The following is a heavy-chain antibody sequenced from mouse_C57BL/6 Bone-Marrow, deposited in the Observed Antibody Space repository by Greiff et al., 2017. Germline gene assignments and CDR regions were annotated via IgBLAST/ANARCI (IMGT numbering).Heavy chain of an antibody. Sequence: QVQLQQSGPGLVQPSQSLSITCTASGFSLTSYGVHWVRQSPGKGLEWLGVIWRGGSTDYNAAFISRLSISKDNSKSQVFFKMNSLQADDTAIYCCARNGMDYWGQGTSVTVSS. CDR3: ARNGMDY. J-gene: IGHJ4*01. CDR1: GFSLTSYG. V-gene: IGHV2-2*01. CDR2: IWRGGST.